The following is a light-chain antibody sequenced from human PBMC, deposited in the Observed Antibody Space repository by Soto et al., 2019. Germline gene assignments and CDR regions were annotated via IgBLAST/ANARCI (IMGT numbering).Light chain of an antibody. CDR3: QERGT. J-gene: IGKJ3*01. CDR2: DAS. V-gene: IGKV3-11*01. Sequence: ELVLTQSPATLSLSPGESASLSCRASQITSNYLAWYQQKPGQAPRLLIYDASNRAPGIPARFSGSGSGTDFTLSISYLEPEDFAVYYCQERGTFGPGITVTIK. CDR1: QITSNY.